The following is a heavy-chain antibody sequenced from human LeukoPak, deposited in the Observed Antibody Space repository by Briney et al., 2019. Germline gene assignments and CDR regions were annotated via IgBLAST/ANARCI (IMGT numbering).Heavy chain of an antibody. CDR2: TYYRSKWYN. Sequence: SQTLSLTCAISGDSVSSNSVAWIWIRQSPSRGLEWLGRTYYRSKWYNDYAESVKSRITINPDTSKNQFSLQLNSVTPEDTAVYYCARGYSSGWYAFDYWGQGTLVTVSS. D-gene: IGHD6-19*01. V-gene: IGHV6-1*01. CDR1: GDSVSSNSVA. J-gene: IGHJ4*02. CDR3: ARGYSSGWYAFDY.